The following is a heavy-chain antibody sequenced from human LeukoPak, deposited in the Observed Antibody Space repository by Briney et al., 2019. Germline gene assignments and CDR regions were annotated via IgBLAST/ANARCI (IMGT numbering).Heavy chain of an antibody. CDR3: ARVSYYGSGSYPWYYYYMDV. J-gene: IGHJ6*03. Sequence: PSETLSLTCTVSGVSIRSTSYYWGWIRQPPGKGLEWIGSIYFSGNTYYNPSLKTRVTISIDTSKNQFSLKLSSVTAADTAVYYCARVSYYGSGSYPWYYYYMDVWGKGTTVTVSS. D-gene: IGHD3-10*01. V-gene: IGHV4-39*07. CDR2: IYFSGNT. CDR1: GVSIRSTSYY.